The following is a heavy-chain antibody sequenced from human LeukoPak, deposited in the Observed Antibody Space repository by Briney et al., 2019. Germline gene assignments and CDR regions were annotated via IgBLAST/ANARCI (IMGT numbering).Heavy chain of an antibody. V-gene: IGHV4-34*01. Sequence: SETLSLTCAVYGGSFSGYYWSWIRQPPGKGLEWIGEINHSGSTNYNPSLKSRVTISVDTSKNQFSLKLSSVTAADTAVYYCARDPSSGGWIDYWGQGTLVTVSS. D-gene: IGHD6-19*01. CDR1: GGSFSGYY. CDR3: ARDPSSGGWIDY. J-gene: IGHJ4*02. CDR2: INHSGST.